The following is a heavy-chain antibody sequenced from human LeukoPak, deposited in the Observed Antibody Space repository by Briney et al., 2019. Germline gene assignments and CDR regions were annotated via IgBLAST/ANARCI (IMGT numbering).Heavy chain of an antibody. D-gene: IGHD4-17*01. J-gene: IGHJ4*02. Sequence: ASVKVSCKASGYTFTSYYMHWVRQAPGQGLEWMGIINPSGGSTSYAQKFQGRVTMPRDTSTSTVYMELSSLRSEDTAVYFCARAYSTVTTTDYWGQGTLATVPS. CDR2: INPSGGST. CDR3: ARAYSTVTTTDY. V-gene: IGHV1-46*01. CDR1: GYTFTSYY.